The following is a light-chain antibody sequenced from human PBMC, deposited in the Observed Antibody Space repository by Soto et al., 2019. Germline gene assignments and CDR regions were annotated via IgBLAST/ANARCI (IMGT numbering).Light chain of an antibody. CDR2: DVS. J-gene: IGLJ1*01. V-gene: IGLV2-14*01. CDR1: SSDVGGYNY. CDR3: SSYTSSSPLGV. Sequence: QSVLTQPASVSGSPGQSITISCTGTSSDVGGYNYVSWYQQHPGKAPKLMIYDVSNRPSGVSNRFSGSKSGNTASLTISGLQAEDEADSYCSSYTSSSPLGVFGTGTKLTVL.